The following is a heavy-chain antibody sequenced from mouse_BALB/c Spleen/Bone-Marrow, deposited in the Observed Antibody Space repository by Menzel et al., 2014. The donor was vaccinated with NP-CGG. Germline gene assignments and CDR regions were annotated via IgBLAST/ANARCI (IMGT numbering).Heavy chain of an antibody. D-gene: IGHD1-2*01. CDR1: GFDFSRYW. J-gene: IGHJ3*01. Sequence: EVKLMESGGGLVQPGGSLRLSCAASGFDFSRYWMSWVRQAPGKGLEWIGEINPDSNTINYTPSLKDKFIISRDNAKNTLYLQMSKMRSEDTALYYCARLGYYGSFAYWGQGTLVTVSA. V-gene: IGHV4-1*02. CDR3: ARLGYYGSFAY. CDR2: INPDSNTI.